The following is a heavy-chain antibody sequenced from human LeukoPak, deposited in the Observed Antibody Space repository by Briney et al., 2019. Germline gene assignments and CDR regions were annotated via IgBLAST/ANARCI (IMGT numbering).Heavy chain of an antibody. D-gene: IGHD3-22*01. V-gene: IGHV4-34*01. CDR3: AVLGLYYYDSSGPPLRNGMDV. CDR1: GGSFSGYY. CDR2: INHSGST. J-gene: IGHJ6*02. Sequence: PSETLSLTCAVYGGSFSGYYWSWIRQPPGKGLEWIGEINHSGSTNYNPSLKSRVTISVDTSKNQFSLMLSSVTAADTAVYYCAVLGLYYYDSSGPPLRNGMDVWGQGTTVTVSS.